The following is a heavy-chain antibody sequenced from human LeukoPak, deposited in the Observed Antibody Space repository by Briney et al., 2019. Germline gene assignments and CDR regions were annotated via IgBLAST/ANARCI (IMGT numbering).Heavy chain of an antibody. CDR2: ISSSSSSI. V-gene: IGHV3-11*01. CDR1: GFTFSDYY. D-gene: IGHD3-22*01. Sequence: WGSLRLSCAASGFTFSDYYMSWIRQAPGQEREGGSYISSSSSSIYYADSVKGRFTISRDKAKNSLYLQMNSLRAEDTAVYYCARDWPYYDSSGYYPKSWYYYYGMDVWGQGTTVTVSS. CDR3: ARDWPYYDSSGYYPKSWYYYYGMDV. J-gene: IGHJ6*02.